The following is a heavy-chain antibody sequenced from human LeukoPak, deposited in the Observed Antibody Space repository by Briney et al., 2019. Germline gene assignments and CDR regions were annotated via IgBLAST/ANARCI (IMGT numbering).Heavy chain of an antibody. Sequence: SETLSLTCTVSGGSVSSGSYYWSWIRQPPGKGLEWIGYIYYSGSTNYNPSLKSRVTISVDTSKNQFSLKLSSVTAADTAVYYCARGSYYDFWSGYYPNWFDPWGQGTLVTVSS. V-gene: IGHV4-61*01. CDR3: ARGSYYDFWSGYYPNWFDP. D-gene: IGHD3-3*01. CDR1: GGSVSSGSYY. CDR2: IYYSGST. J-gene: IGHJ5*02.